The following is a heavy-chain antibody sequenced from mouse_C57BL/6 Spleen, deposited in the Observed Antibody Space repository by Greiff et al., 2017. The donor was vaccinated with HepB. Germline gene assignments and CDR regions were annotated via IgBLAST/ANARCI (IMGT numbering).Heavy chain of an antibody. CDR2: IYPSDSET. D-gene: IGHD1-1*01. Sequence: VQLQQPGAELVRPGSSVKLSCKASGYTFTSYWMDWVKQRPGQGLEWIGNIYPSDSETHYNQKFKDKATLTVDKSSSTAYMQLSSLTSEDSAVYYCARRDYYGSSWDYWGQGSTLTVSS. CDR3: ARRDYYGSSWDY. V-gene: IGHV1-61*01. CDR1: GYTFTSYW. J-gene: IGHJ2*01.